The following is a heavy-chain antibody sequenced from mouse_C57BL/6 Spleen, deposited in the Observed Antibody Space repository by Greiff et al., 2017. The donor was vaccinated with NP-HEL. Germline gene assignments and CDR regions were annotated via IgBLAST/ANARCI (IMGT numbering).Heavy chain of an antibody. CDR2: ISDGGSYT. Sequence: EVKLQESGGGLVKPGGSLKLSCAASGFTFSSYAMSWVRQTPEKRLEWVATISDGGSYTYYPDNVKGRFTISRDNAKNNLYLQMSHLKSEDTAMYYCAREGFITTFAYWGQGTLVTVSA. D-gene: IGHD1-1*01. CDR1: GFTFSSYA. V-gene: IGHV5-4*01. CDR3: AREGFITTFAY. J-gene: IGHJ3*01.